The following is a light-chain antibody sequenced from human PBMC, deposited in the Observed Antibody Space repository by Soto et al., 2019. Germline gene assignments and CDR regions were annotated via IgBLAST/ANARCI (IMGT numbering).Light chain of an antibody. V-gene: IGKV1-27*01. CDR2: DAS. J-gene: IGKJ1*01. CDR3: QKYNKAPWT. Sequence: DIQMTQSPPSLSASVGDRVTITCRASRDIDDYLAWYQHIAGKAPKLLIYDASSLQPGVPSRFSGSGSGTYFPLTINSLRPGEVATYCGQKYNKAPWTFGQGTKV. CDR1: RDIDDY.